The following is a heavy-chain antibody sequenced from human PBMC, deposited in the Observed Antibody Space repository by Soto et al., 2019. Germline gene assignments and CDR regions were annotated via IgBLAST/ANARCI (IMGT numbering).Heavy chain of an antibody. Sequence: PGGSLRLSCAASGFTFDDYAMHWVRQAPGKGMEWVSGISWNSGSIGYADSVQGRFTISRDNATNSLYLQMNSLRAEDTALYYCAKSRGWDRSDYHDCGMDVWGQGTTVTVSS. J-gene: IGHJ6*02. CDR2: ISWNSGSI. V-gene: IGHV3-9*01. CDR1: GFTFDDYA. D-gene: IGHD3-16*01. CDR3: AKSRGWDRSDYHDCGMDV.